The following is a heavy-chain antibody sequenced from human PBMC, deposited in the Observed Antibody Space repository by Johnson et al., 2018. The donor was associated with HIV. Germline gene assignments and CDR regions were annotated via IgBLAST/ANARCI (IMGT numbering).Heavy chain of an antibody. CDR2: ISGSGGST. CDR3: ARDPSATYAFDI. J-gene: IGHJ3*02. CDR1: GFTFSSFW. V-gene: IGHV3-23*04. Sequence: VQLVESGGGVVQPGRSLRLSCAASGFTFSSFWMTWVRQAPGKGLEWVSAISGSGGSTYYADSVKGRFTISRDNSKNTLYLQMNSLRAGDTAVYYCARDPSATYAFDIWGQGTMVTVSS.